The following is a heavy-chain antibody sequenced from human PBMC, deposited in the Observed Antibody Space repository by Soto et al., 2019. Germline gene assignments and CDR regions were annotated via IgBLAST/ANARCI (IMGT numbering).Heavy chain of an antibody. CDR3: VKGRVAATFATCHI. CDR1: GFTFDDYA. D-gene: IGHD6-19*01. V-gene: IGHV3-9*01. Sequence: EVQLVESGGGLVQPGWSLRLSCAASGFTFDDYAMHWVRQAPGKGLEWVSGISWNSGNIGYADSVKGRFTISRDNAKNSLNLQMNSLRAEDTALYYCVKGRVAATFATCHIWGQGTMVTVSS. CDR2: ISWNSGNI. J-gene: IGHJ3*02.